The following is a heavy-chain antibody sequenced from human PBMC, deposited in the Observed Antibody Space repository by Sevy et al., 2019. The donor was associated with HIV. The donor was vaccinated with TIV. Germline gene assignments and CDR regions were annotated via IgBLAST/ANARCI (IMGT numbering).Heavy chain of an antibody. V-gene: IGHV3-30-3*01. CDR1: GVTFSSYA. CDR3: AKDQRWLQSYYYYGMDV. CDR2: ISYDGSNK. D-gene: IGHD5-12*01. Sequence: GGSLRLSCAASGVTFSSYAMHWVRQAPGKGLEWVAVISYDGSNKYYADSVKGRFTISRDNSKKTVYLQMNSLRVEDTAVYYCAKDQRWLQSYYYYGMDVWGQGTTVTVSS. J-gene: IGHJ6*02.